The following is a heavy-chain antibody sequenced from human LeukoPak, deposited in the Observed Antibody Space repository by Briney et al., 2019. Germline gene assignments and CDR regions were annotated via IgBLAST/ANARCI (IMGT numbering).Heavy chain of an antibody. D-gene: IGHD3-10*01. CDR3: ARAVTMVRGVIMYYFDY. V-gene: IGHV3-7*03. CDR2: IKQDGNEK. CDR1: GFTFRSYW. J-gene: IGHJ4*02. Sequence: GGSLRLSCAASGFTFRSYWMSWVRQAPGKGLEWVANIKQDGNEKYYMDSVKGRFIISRDYAKDSLDLQMNSLRSEDTAVYYCARAVTMVRGVIMYYFDYWGQGTLVTVSS.